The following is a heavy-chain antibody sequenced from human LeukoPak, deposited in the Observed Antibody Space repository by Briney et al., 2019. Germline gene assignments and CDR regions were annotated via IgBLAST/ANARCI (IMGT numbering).Heavy chain of an antibody. J-gene: IGHJ4*02. V-gene: IGHV3-73*01. D-gene: IGHD4-17*01. CDR1: GFTFSGSA. Sequence: GGSLRLSCAASGFTFSGSAMHWVRQASRKGLEWVGRIRSKANSYATAYAASVKGRFTISRDDSENTAYLQMNSLKTEDTAAYYCTRHTVNTTTFDYWGQGTLVTVSS. CDR3: TRHTVNTTTFDY. CDR2: IRSKANSYAT.